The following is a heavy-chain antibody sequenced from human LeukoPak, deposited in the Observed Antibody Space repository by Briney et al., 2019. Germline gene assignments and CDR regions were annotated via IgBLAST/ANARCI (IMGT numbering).Heavy chain of an antibody. D-gene: IGHD3-22*01. CDR2: IYYSGST. Sequence: SETLSLTCTVSGGSISSSSYYWGWIRQPPGKGLEWIGSIYYSGSTYYNPSLKSRVTISVDTSKNQFSLELSSVTAADTAVYYCARQPYYYDSSGSDYWGQGTLVTVSS. V-gene: IGHV4-39*01. CDR3: ARQPYYYDSSGSDY. CDR1: GGSISSSSYY. J-gene: IGHJ4*02.